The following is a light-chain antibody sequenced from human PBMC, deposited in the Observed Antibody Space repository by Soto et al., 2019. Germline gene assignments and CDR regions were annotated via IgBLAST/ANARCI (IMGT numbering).Light chain of an antibody. J-gene: IGLJ1*01. CDR1: SSDIGAYDY. V-gene: IGLV2-14*03. Sequence: HSALTQPATGSGPSGQWITIYSSGTSSDIGAYDYVSWYQQHPGRAPKLILYEVSHRFSGLSYRFSGSKSGNTASLTISGLQAEDEGDYYCTSFAPGRIYVFGSGTKVTVL. CDR2: EVS. CDR3: TSFAPGRIYV.